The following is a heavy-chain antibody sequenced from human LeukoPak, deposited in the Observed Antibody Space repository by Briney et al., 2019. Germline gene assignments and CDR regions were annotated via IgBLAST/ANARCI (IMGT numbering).Heavy chain of an antibody. Sequence: GGSLRLSCAASGFTFSSYGMHWVRQAPGKGLEWVAVISYDGSNKYYADSVKGRFTISRDNSKNTLYLQMNSLRAEDTAVYYCARDGIGEGYSYDYWGQGTLVTVSS. CDR2: ISYDGSNK. D-gene: IGHD5-18*01. V-gene: IGHV3-30*03. J-gene: IGHJ4*02. CDR3: ARDGIGEGYSYDY. CDR1: GFTFSSYG.